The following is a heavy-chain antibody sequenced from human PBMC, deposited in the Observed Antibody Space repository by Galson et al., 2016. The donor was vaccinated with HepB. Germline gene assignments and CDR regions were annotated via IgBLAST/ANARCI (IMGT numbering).Heavy chain of an antibody. V-gene: IGHV3-23*01. CDR1: GFTLSNSA. J-gene: IGHJ3*02. CDR3: ARGTFCSGDSCYSPAFDM. CDR2: MSDSGGST. D-gene: IGHD2-15*01. Sequence: LRLSCAASGFTLSNSAMSWVRQAPGKGLEWVSAMSDSGGSTYHADSVKGRFTISRDNSKNTLYLQMNTLRAEDTAVYYCARGTFCSGDSCYSPAFDMWGQGTMVTVSS.